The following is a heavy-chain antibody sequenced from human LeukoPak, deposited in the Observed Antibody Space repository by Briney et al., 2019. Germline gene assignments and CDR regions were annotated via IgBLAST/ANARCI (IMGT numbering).Heavy chain of an antibody. J-gene: IGHJ4*02. D-gene: IGHD6-13*01. V-gene: IGHV1-2*02. CDR1: GYTFTGYY. CDR3: ARATPRYSSSWYFGY. Sequence: ASVKVSCKASGYTFTGYYMHWVRQAPGQGLEWMGWINPNSGGTNYAQKFQGRVTMTRDTSISTAYMELSRLRSDDTAVYYCARATPRYSSSWYFGYWGQGALVTVSS. CDR2: INPNSGGT.